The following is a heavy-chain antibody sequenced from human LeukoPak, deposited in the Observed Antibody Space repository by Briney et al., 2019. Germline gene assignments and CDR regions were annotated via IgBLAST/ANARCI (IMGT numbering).Heavy chain of an antibody. J-gene: IGHJ4*02. CDR2: INPNSGGT. Sequence: ASVKVSCKASGNTFTGYYMHWVRQAPGQGLEWMGWINPNSGGTNYAQKFQGRVTMTRDTSISTAYMELSRLRSDDTAVYYYASDGSYSSSWLIWGQGTLVTVSS. CDR1: GNTFTGYY. D-gene: IGHD6-13*01. V-gene: IGHV1-2*02. CDR3: ASDGSYSSSWLI.